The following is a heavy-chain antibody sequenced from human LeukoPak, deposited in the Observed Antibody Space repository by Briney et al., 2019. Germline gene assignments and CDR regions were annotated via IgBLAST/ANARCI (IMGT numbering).Heavy chain of an antibody. CDR3: ARGYYYDSSGYYCY. Sequence: GGSLRLSCAASGFTFDDYGMSWVRQAPGKGLEWVSGINWNGGSTGYADSVKGRFTISRDNAKNSLYLQMNSLRAEDTAVYYCARGYYYDSSGYYCYWGQGTLVTVSS. CDR2: INWNGGST. J-gene: IGHJ4*02. V-gene: IGHV3-20*04. CDR1: GFTFDDYG. D-gene: IGHD3-22*01.